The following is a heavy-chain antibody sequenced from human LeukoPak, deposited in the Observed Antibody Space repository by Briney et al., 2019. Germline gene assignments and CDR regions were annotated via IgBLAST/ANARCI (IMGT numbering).Heavy chain of an antibody. CDR2: ISGDGGST. V-gene: IGHV3-43*02. CDR1: GFTFDDYA. J-gene: IGHJ6*02. CDR3: AKELSQTNYCYYYGMDV. Sequence: GGSLRLSCAASGFTFDDYAMHWVRQAPGKGLEWISLISGDGGSTYYADSVKGRFTISRDNSKNSLYLQMNSLRTEDTVLYYCAKELSQTNYCYYYGMDVWGQGTTVTVSS. D-gene: IGHD1/OR15-1a*01.